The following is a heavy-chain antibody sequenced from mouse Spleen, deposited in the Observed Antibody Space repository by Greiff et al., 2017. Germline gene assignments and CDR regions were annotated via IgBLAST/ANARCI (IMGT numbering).Heavy chain of an antibody. CDR1: GFTFSSFG. J-gene: IGHJ1*01. V-gene: IGHV2-9*02. CDR3: ARDQALRGYFDV. Sequence: VMLVESGGGLVQPGGSRKLSCAASGFTFSSFGMHWVRQPPGKGLEWLGVIWAGGSTNYNSALMSRLSISKDNSKSQVFLKMNSLQTDDTAMYYCARDQALRGYFDVWGAGTTVTVSS. CDR2: IWAGGST. D-gene: IGHD1-1*01.